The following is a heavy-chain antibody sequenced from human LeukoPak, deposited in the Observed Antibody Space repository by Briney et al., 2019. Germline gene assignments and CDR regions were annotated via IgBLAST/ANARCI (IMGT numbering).Heavy chain of an antibody. CDR2: IRYDGSNE. CDR1: GFTFSSNG. V-gene: IGHV3-30*02. CDR3: ARASNDFWSGYYSH. D-gene: IGHD3-3*01. Sequence: GGSLRLSCATSGFTFSSNGLHWVRQAPGKGLEWVAFIRYDGSNEYYADSVKGRFTISRDKARNSLYLQMNSLRAEDTALYYCARASNDFWSGYYSHWGQGTLVTVSS. J-gene: IGHJ4*02.